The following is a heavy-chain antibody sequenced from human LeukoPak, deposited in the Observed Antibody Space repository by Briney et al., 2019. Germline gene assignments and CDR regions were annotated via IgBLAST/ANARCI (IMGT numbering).Heavy chain of an antibody. V-gene: IGHV3-48*01. J-gene: IGHJ4*02. Sequence: GGSLRLSCAASGFTFSSYSMNWVRQAPGKGLEWVSYISSSSSTIYYADSVEGRFTVSRDNAKNSLFLQMNSLRAEDTAMYYCASGELGFYWGQGSLVTVSS. D-gene: IGHD1-26*01. CDR1: GFTFSSYS. CDR2: ISSSSSTI. CDR3: ASGELGFY.